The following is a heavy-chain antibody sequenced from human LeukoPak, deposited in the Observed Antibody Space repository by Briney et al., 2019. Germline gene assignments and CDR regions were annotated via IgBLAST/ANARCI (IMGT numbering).Heavy chain of an antibody. Sequence: PGRSLRLSCAASGFTFSSYAMHWVRQAPGKGLEWVAVISYDGSNKYYADSVKGRFTISRDNSKNTLYLQMNSLRAEDTAVYYCARAWNYDILTGVFDYWGQGTLVTVSS. CDR3: ARAWNYDILTGVFDY. CDR2: ISYDGSNK. V-gene: IGHV3-30*04. CDR1: GFTFSSYA. D-gene: IGHD3-9*01. J-gene: IGHJ4*02.